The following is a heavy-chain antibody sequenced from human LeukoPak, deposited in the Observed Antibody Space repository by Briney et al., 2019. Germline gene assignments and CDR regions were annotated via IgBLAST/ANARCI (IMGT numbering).Heavy chain of an antibody. CDR1: GGSISSYY. V-gene: IGHV4-59*01. Sequence: SETLSLTCTVSGGSISSYYWSWIRQPPGKGLEWIWYIYYSGSTNYNPSLKSRVTISVDTSKNQFSLKLSSVTAADTAVYYCARGSPEYYYDSSGYFGYWGQGTLVTVSS. D-gene: IGHD3-22*01. CDR2: IYYSGST. J-gene: IGHJ4*02. CDR3: ARGSPEYYYDSSGYFGY.